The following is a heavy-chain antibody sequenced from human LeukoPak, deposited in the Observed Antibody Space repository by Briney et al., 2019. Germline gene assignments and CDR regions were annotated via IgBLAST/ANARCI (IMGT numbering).Heavy chain of an antibody. D-gene: IGHD1-1*01. CDR3: ARLQKLSIPTGTIGY. Sequence: TSETLSLTCTVSGYSISSGYYWGWIRQPPGKGLEWIGSIYQSGSTYYNPSLKSRVTISVDTSKNQFSLKLSSVTAADTAVYYCARLQKLSIPTGTIGYWGQGTLVTVSS. CDR2: IYQSGST. V-gene: IGHV4-38-2*02. J-gene: IGHJ4*02. CDR1: GYSISSGYY.